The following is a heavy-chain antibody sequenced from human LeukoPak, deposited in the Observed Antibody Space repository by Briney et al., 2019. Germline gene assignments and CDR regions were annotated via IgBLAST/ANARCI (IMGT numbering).Heavy chain of an antibody. CDR1: GFTFSNHE. J-gene: IGHJ4*02. CDR3: VRARLIRLENFFDY. V-gene: IGHV3-48*03. D-gene: IGHD2-21*01. Sequence: QPGGSPRLSCVTSGFTFSNHEMNWVRQAPGKGLEWVAYTSRGGSDISYADSAKGRFTISSDIASNTLYLQMNSLRVEDTAVYFCVRARLIRLENFFDYWGQGTLVTVSS. CDR2: TSRGGSDI.